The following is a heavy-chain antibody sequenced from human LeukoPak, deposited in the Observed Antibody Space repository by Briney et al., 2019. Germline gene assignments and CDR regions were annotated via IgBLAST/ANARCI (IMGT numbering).Heavy chain of an antibody. V-gene: IGHV4-61*02. CDR3: ARQYSDILTGYHRGELYWYFDL. CDR2: IYSSGST. Sequence: SQTLSLTCTVSGVSISSGSYYWRWLRQPAGKGLEWIGRIYSSGSTNYNPSLKSRVTISLDTSKNQFSLKLSSVTAADTAVYYCARQYSDILTGYHRGELYWYFDLWGRGTLVTVSS. J-gene: IGHJ2*01. CDR1: GVSISSGSYY. D-gene: IGHD3-9*01.